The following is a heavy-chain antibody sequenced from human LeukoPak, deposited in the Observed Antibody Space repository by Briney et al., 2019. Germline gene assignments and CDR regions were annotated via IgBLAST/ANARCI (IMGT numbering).Heavy chain of an antibody. CDR1: GYSISSGYY. Sequence: PSETLSLTCTVSGYSISSGYYWGWIRQPPGKGLEWIGSIYHSGSTYYNPSLKSRVTISVDTSKNQFSLKLSSVTAADTAVYYCARARGIAAAGTRDAFDIWGQGTMVTVSS. CDR2: IYHSGST. CDR3: ARARGIAAAGTRDAFDI. V-gene: IGHV4-38-2*02. J-gene: IGHJ3*02. D-gene: IGHD6-13*01.